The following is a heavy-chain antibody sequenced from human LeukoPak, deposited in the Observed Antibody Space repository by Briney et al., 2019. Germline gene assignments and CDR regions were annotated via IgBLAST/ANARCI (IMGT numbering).Heavy chain of an antibody. CDR2: INPNSGTT. CDR1: GYTFSDYY. V-gene: IGHV1-2*02. Sequence: GASVKVSCKASGYTFSDYYMHWVRQAPGQGPEWMGWINPNSGTTNHAWSFRGRVTMTRDTSISTAYMELSSLIFDDTAVYYCARGGGSGIYHHLGYWGQGALVTVSS. CDR3: ARGGGSGIYHHLGY. D-gene: IGHD1-26*01. J-gene: IGHJ4*02.